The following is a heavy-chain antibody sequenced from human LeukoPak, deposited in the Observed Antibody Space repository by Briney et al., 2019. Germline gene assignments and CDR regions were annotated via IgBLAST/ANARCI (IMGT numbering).Heavy chain of an antibody. J-gene: IGHJ4*02. D-gene: IGHD3-16*01. CDR2: IYPNDSDT. V-gene: IGHV5-51*01. CDR3: ARPTGLYVWRTPPAPFDY. CDR1: GYSFTRYW. Sequence: GESLKISCKGSGYSFTRYWIGWVRQMPGKGLEWMGIIYPNDSDTRYSPSFQGQVTISADKSISTAYLQWSSLKASDTAMYYCARPTGLYVWRTPPAPFDYWGQGTLVTVSS.